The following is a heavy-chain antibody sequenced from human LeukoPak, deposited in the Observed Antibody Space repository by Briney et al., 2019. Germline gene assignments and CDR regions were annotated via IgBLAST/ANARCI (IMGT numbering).Heavy chain of an antibody. CDR3: ARVEDSYAFDI. Sequence: GGSLRLSCAASGFTVGSNYMSWVRQAPGKGLEWVSVIYSGGSTYYADSVKGRFTISRDNSKNTLYLQMNSLRAEDTAVYYCARVEDSYAFDIWGQGTMVTVSS. J-gene: IGHJ3*02. CDR1: GFTVGSNY. CDR2: IYSGGST. D-gene: IGHD3-22*01. V-gene: IGHV3-53*01.